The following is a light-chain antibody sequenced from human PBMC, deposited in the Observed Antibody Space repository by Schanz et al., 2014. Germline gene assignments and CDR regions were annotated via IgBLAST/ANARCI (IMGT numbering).Light chain of an antibody. CDR3: SSYTSSTTLGVV. CDR2: DVS. J-gene: IGLJ2*01. CDR1: SSDVGAHNY. Sequence: QSALTQPASVSGSPGQSITISCTGTSSDVGAHNYVSWYQQHPGKAPTLMIYDVSDRPSGVSDRFSGSKSGNTASLTISGLQTEDEANYYCSSYTSSTTLGVVFGGGTKLTVL. V-gene: IGLV2-14*01.